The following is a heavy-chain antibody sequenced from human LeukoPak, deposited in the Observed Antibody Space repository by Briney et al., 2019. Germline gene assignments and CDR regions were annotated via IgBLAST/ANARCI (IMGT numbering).Heavy chain of an antibody. J-gene: IGHJ4*02. CDR1: NYSISSGYY. CDR2: IYHSGRT. D-gene: IGHD6-19*01. Sequence: SETLSLTCTVSNYSISSGYYWGWIRQPPGKGLEWIGNIYHSGRTSYNPSLESRVTISVDTSKNQFSLRLSSVTAADTAVYYCARHPGLAHPNFDYWGQGTLVTVSS. V-gene: IGHV4-38-2*02. CDR3: ARHPGLAHPNFDY.